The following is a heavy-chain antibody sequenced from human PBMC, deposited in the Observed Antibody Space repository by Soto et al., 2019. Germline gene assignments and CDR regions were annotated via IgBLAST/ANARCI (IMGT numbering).Heavy chain of an antibody. J-gene: IGHJ4*02. D-gene: IGHD1-7*01. Sequence: PGGSLRLSCVASGFTFSTYSMNWVRQAPGKGLEWVSSISRSSSFIYYRDSVKGRFTISRDNAENSLYLQMNSLRAEDTAVYYCARDMTSGTNDYWGQGTLVTVSS. CDR3: ARDMTSGTNDY. V-gene: IGHV3-21*01. CDR2: ISRSSSFI. CDR1: GFTFSTYS.